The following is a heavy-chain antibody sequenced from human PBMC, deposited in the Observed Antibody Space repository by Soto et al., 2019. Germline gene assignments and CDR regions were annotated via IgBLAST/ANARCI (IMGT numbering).Heavy chain of an antibody. CDR3: ARNVGIYCSSSSCYTANWLDP. V-gene: IGHV1-3*01. CDR1: GYTFSSYA. CDR2: INAGNGNT. D-gene: IGHD2-2*02. J-gene: IGHJ5*02. Sequence: ASVKVSCKASGYTFSSYAMHWVRQAPGQRLEWMGWINAGNGNTKSSQKFQGRVTITRDTSASTAYMELSSLRSEDTAVYYCARNVGIYCSSSSCYTANWLDPWGQGTLVTVSS.